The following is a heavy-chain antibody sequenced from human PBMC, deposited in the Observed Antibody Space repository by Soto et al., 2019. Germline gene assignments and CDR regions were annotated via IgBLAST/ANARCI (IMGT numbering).Heavy chain of an antibody. V-gene: IGHV4-39*01. Sequence: QLQLQESGPGLVKPSETLSLTCTVSGGSISSRSHYWGWIRQSPGKHLEWIGSSFYRGSTHYNPSLKTRVTISVDTSKNLASLKLYSVTAADTAVYYCATADGFGVVTPFFEYWGQGILVTVSS. CDR2: SFYRGST. D-gene: IGHD3-3*01. CDR3: ATADGFGVVTPFFEY. J-gene: IGHJ4*02. CDR1: GGSISSRSHY.